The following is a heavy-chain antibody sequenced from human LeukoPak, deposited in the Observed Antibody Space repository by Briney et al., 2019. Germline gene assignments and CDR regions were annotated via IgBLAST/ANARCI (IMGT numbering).Heavy chain of an antibody. V-gene: IGHV3-21*01. CDR1: GFTFDNYS. CDR3: ARDRGPYGSGSYYTS. CDR2: ISSSSSYI. J-gene: IGHJ5*02. D-gene: IGHD3-10*01. Sequence: GGSLRLSCAASGFTFDNYSLNWVRQAPGKGLEGVSSISSSSSYIYYADSVKGRFTISRDNAKNSLYLQMNSLRAEDTAVYYCARDRGPYGSGSYYTSWGQGTLVTVSS.